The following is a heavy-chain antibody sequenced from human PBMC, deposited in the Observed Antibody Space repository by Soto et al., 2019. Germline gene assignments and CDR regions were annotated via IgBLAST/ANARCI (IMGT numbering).Heavy chain of an antibody. D-gene: IGHD6-13*01. CDR3: ARAVTIAAAGVSWTRRYYFDY. Sequence: ASLKVSCKASGYTFTDYYMHWVRQAPGQRLEWMRWINPNSGGTNYAQKFQGWVTMTRDTSISTAYMELSRLRSDDTAVYYCARAVTIAAAGVSWTRRYYFDYWGQGTLVNVSS. J-gene: IGHJ4*02. CDR2: INPNSGGT. CDR1: GYTFTDYY. V-gene: IGHV1-2*04.